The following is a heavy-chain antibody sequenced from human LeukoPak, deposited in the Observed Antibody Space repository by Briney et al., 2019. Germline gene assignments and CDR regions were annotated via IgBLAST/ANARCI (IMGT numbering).Heavy chain of an antibody. CDR2: INPNSGGT. V-gene: IGHV1-2*02. Sequence: EASVKVSCKASGYTFTGYYMHWVRQAPGQGLEWMGWINPNSGGTNYAQKFQGRVTMTRDTSISTAYMELSRLRSDDTAVYYCARMPVEMATAYFDYWGQGTLVTVSS. J-gene: IGHJ4*02. CDR1: GYTFTGYY. CDR3: ARMPVEMATAYFDY. D-gene: IGHD5-24*01.